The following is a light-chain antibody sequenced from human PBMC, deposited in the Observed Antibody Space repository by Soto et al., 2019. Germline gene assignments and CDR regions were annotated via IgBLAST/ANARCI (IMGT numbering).Light chain of an antibody. CDR1: QSVLSRSTNRNY. Sequence: DIVMTQSPDSLLVSLGERATINCKSSQSVLSRSTNRNYLAWYQQKPGQPPKLLIYWASTRGSGVTDRFSGSGSGTYFTLTINSLQAEDVAVYYFQQYLSAPEESFGQGTKVEI. V-gene: IGKV4-1*01. J-gene: IGKJ1*01. CDR3: QQYLSAPEES. CDR2: WAS.